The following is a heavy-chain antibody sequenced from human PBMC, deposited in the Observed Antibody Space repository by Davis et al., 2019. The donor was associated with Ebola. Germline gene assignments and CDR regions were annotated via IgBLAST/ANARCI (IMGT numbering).Heavy chain of an antibody. D-gene: IGHD6-6*01. V-gene: IGHV3-48*04. Sequence: GGSLRLSCAASGFTFSSYGMHWVRQAPGKGLEWVSYISGSGSTRFYADSVKGRFIISRDNAKNSLYLQMNSLRAEDTAVYYCARGSTYLSSSDLLWGQGTLVTVSS. CDR3: ARGSTYLSSSDLL. CDR1: GFTFSSYG. CDR2: ISGSGSTR. J-gene: IGHJ4*02.